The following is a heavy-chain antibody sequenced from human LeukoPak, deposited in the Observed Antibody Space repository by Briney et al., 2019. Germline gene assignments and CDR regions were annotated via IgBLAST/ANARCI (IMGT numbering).Heavy chain of an antibody. CDR3: GRGIQSFDP. J-gene: IGHJ5*02. CDR1: GYTFTGYY. CDR2: INPNTGDT. Sequence: ASVKVSCKASGYTFTGYYIHWVRQAPGQGLEWMGWINPNTGDTNYAQKFQDRVTMTRDTSMSAAYMEISRLTYDDTAVHYCGRGIQSFDPWGQGTLVTVSS. V-gene: IGHV1-2*02.